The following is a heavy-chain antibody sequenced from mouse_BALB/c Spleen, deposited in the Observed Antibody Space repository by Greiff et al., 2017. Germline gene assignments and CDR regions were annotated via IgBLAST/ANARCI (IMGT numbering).Heavy chain of an antibody. CDR1: GFNIKDYY. V-gene: IGHV14-1*02. Sequence: VQLQQSGAELVRPGALVKLSCKASGFNIKDYYMHWVKQRPEQGLEWIGWIDPENGNTIYDPKFQGKASITADTSSNTDYLQLSSLTSEDTAVYYCARGDYGSSYDAMDYWGQGTAVTVSS. CDR2: IDPENGNT. J-gene: IGHJ4*01. D-gene: IGHD1-1*01. CDR3: ARGDYGSSYDAMDY.